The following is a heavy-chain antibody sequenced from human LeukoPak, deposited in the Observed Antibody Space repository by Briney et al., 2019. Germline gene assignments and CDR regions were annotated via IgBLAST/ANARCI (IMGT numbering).Heavy chain of an antibody. D-gene: IGHD3-22*01. J-gene: IGHJ4*02. CDR1: GGSFSGYY. CDR3: ARVSIYYDSSGYPHLHFDY. Sequence: PSETLSLTCAVYGGSFSGYYWSWIRQPPGKRLEWIGEIYHSESTNYNPSLKSRVTISVDKSKNQFSLKLSSVTAADTAVYYCARVSIYYDSSGYPHLHFDYWGQGTLVTVSS. V-gene: IGHV4-34*01. CDR2: IYHSEST.